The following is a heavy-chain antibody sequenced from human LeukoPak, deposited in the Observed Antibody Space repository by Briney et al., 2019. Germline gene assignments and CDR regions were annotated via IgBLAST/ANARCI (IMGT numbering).Heavy chain of an antibody. CDR2: IYSGGST. CDR1: GFTVSSNY. J-gene: IGHJ6*02. V-gene: IGHV3-66*01. Sequence: GGSLRLSCAASGFTVSSNYMSWVRQAPGKGLEWVSVIYSGGSTYYADSVKGRFTISRDNSKNTLYLQMNSLRAEDTAVYYCARDRYYYYYGMDVWGQGTTVTVSS. CDR3: ARDRYYYYYGMDV.